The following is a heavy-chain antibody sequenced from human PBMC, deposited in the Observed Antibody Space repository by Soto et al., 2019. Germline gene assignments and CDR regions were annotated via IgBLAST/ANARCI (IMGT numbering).Heavy chain of an antibody. Sequence: QVQLVESGGGVVQPGRSLRLSCAASGFSFSNCGMHWVRRAPGKGLEWVAAISFDGNDKYYSESVKGRFTISRDNSKNTLFLQMNSLRVEDTAVYYCVKGSEVARQELDYWGQGTLVTVSS. CDR2: ISFDGNDK. D-gene: IGHD2-15*01. J-gene: IGHJ4*02. V-gene: IGHV3-30*18. CDR3: VKGSEVARQELDY. CDR1: GFSFSNCG.